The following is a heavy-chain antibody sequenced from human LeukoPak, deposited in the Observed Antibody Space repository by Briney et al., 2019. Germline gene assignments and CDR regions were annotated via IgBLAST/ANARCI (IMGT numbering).Heavy chain of an antibody. CDR1: GFTSSDYY. CDR2: ISSSGSTI. Sequence: GGPLRLSCAASGFTSSDYYMSWIRQAPGKGQEWVSYISSSGSTIYYADSVKGRFTISTDNAKNSLYLQMNSLRAEDTAVYYCAREVVSIDYWGQGTLVTVSS. D-gene: IGHD3-22*01. J-gene: IGHJ4*02. CDR3: AREVVSIDY. V-gene: IGHV3-11*01.